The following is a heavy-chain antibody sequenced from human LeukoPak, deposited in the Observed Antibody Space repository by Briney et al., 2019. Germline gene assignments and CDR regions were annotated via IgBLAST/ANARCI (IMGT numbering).Heavy chain of an antibody. D-gene: IGHD1-1*01. CDR1: GYTLTSYS. J-gene: IGHJ4*01. V-gene: IGHV1-2*02. CDR3: ARAATTGVFYFDF. Sequence: GASVKVSCKAYGYTLTSYSIHWMRQAPGQGLEWMGYINPYTGGTDYAQKFQGRVTMASDTSITTAYMDLSRLRSDDTAVYFCARAATTGVFYFDFWGQGTLVTVSS. CDR2: INPYTGGT.